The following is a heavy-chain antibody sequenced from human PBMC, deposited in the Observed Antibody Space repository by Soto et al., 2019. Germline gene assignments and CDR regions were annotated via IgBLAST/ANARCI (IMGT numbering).Heavy chain of an antibody. CDR3: ARGDFWGGRKAETKYYYYGMDV. V-gene: IGHV4-4*07. Sequence: SETMSLPCTVSGGSISSYYWSWIRQPAGKGLEWIGRIYTSGSTNYNPSLKSRVTMSVDTSKNQFSLKLSSVTAADTAVYYCARGDFWGGRKAETKYYYYGMDVGGQGTTVTVSS. J-gene: IGHJ6*02. CDR2: IYTSGST. D-gene: IGHD3-3*01. CDR1: GGSISSYY.